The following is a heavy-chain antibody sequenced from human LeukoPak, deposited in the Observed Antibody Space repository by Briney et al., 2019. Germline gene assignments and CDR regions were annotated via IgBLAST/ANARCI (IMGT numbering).Heavy chain of an antibody. J-gene: IGHJ4*02. CDR3: ARVFFGGSGSYYNPFDY. CDR1: GYSISSGYY. D-gene: IGHD3-10*01. Sequence: SETLSLTCTVSGYSISSGYYWGWIRQPPGKGLEWIGEINHSGSTNYNPSLKSRVTISVDTSKNQFSLKLSSVTAADTAVYYCARVFFGGSGSYYNPFDYWGQGTLVTVSS. CDR2: INHSGST. V-gene: IGHV4-38-2*02.